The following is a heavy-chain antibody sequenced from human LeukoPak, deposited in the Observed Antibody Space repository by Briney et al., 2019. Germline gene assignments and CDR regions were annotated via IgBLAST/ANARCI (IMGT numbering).Heavy chain of an antibody. J-gene: IGHJ4*02. V-gene: IGHV1-2*02. D-gene: IGHD1-7*01. CDR1: GYTFTGYY. CDR3: ARALENWNYAGPFDY. CDR2: INPNSGGT. Sequence: ASVKVSCKASGYTFTGYYMHWVRQAPGQGLEWMGWINPNSGGTNYAQKFQGRVTMTRDTSISTAYMELSRLRSDDTAVYYCARALENWNYAGPFDYWGQGTLVTVSS.